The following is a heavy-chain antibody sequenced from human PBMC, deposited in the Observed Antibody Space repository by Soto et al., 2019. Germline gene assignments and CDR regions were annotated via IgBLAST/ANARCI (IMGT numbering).Heavy chain of an antibody. CDR2: INEHGSEM. CDR3: LSFWTDS. V-gene: IGHV3-7*03. CDR1: GFTFSNYW. Sequence: PXESLRLSCAASGFTFSNYWINWVRQAPGEGLEWVANINEHGSEMHYVDSVKGRFTISRDNAKNSVYLQMNSLRAEDKAVYYCLSFWTDSWGQGSLVTVSS. D-gene: IGHD1-1*01. J-gene: IGHJ4*02.